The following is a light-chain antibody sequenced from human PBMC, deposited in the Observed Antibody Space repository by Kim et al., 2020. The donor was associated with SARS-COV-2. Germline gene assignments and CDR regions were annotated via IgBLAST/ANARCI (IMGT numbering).Light chain of an antibody. CDR3: HQYNNWPYT. V-gene: IGKV3-15*01. CDR2: GAS. J-gene: IGKJ2*01. Sequence: SVSPGQRATLSCWASQSVSSNLVWSQQKPDQAPRLLIYGASTRATGFPARFSDSGSGTEFTLTISSLQSEDFAVYCCHQYNNWPYTFGQGTKLEI. CDR1: QSVSSN.